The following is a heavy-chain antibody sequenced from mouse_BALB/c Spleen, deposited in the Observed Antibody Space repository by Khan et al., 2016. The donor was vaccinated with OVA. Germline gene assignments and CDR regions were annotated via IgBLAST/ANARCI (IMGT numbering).Heavy chain of an antibody. Sequence: VQLQQSGAELAKPGASVKMSCKASGYTFTTYWMHWVKQRPGQGLEWIGYINPTSGYTAYNEQFTDRATLSADRSSSTAYMQLSSLTSEDSAVYYCTRDRIDYWGQGTTLTVSS. J-gene: IGHJ2*01. CDR1: GYTFTTYW. V-gene: IGHV1-7*01. CDR3: TRDRIDY. CDR2: INPTSGYT.